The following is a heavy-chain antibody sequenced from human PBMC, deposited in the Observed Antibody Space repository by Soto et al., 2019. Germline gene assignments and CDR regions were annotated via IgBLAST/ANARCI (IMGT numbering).Heavy chain of an antibody. CDR2: IYTSGST. D-gene: IGHD2-15*01. V-gene: IGHV4-4*07. Sequence: SETLSLTCTVSGGSISSYYWSWIRQPAGKGLEWIGRIYTSGSTNYNPSLKSRVTMSVDTSKNQFSLKLSSVTAADTAVYYCARVKYCSGGSCYWYFDLWGRGTLVTVSS. J-gene: IGHJ2*01. CDR1: GGSISSYY. CDR3: ARVKYCSGGSCYWYFDL.